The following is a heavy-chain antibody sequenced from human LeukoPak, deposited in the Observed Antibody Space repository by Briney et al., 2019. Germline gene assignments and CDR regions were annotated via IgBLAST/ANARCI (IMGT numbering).Heavy chain of an antibody. CDR3: ARIMGSSGWYDPFYYSDY. J-gene: IGHJ4*02. V-gene: IGHV1-18*01. D-gene: IGHD6-19*01. Sequence: ASVKVSCKASGYTFTSYGINWVRQAPGQGLEWMGWISAYNGNTNYAQKLQGRVTMTTDTSTSTAYMELRSLRSDDTAVYYCARIMGSSGWYDPFYYSDYWGQGTLVTVSS. CDR1: GYTFTSYG. CDR2: ISAYNGNT.